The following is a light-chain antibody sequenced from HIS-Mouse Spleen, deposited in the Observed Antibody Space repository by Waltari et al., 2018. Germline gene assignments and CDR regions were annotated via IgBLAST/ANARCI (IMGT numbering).Light chain of an antibody. V-gene: IGLV1-47*01. J-gene: IGLJ2*01. Sequence: QSVLTQPPSASGTPGQRVTISCSGSSSHTGSNYINRYQQLPVTAPKLLIYRNNQRPSGVPDRFSGSKSGTSASLAISGLRSEDEADYYCAAWDDSLSGVVFGGGTKLTVL. CDR2: RNN. CDR3: AAWDDSLSGVV. CDR1: SSHTGSNY.